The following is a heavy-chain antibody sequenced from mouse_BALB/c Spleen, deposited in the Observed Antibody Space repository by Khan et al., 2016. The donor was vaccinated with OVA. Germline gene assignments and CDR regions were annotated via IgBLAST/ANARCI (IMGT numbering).Heavy chain of an antibody. J-gene: IGHJ2*01. D-gene: IGHD1-2*01. Sequence: EVQLQESGPGLVKPSQSLSLTRTVTGYSITSGYGWNWIRQFPGNKLEWMGYISYSGSTNYNPSLKSRISITRDTYKNQFFLQLNSVTTEDTATYYCARTARIKYWGQGTTLTVSS. CDR3: ARTARIKY. CDR1: GYSITSGYG. CDR2: ISYSGST. V-gene: IGHV3-2*02.